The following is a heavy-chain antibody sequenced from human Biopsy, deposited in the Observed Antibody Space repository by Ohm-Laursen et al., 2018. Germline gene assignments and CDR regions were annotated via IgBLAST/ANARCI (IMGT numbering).Heavy chain of an antibody. D-gene: IGHD3-3*01. V-gene: IGHV4-59*01. CDR3: ARLYRLDDYWNDDPPDAFDV. Sequence: SETLSLTCPVSGGSISSDYWSWIRQSPGKGLEWIGYISNRGNTNYNPSLRGRVTISVDTSKNQFSLKLSSVTAADTAVFFCARLYRLDDYWNDDPPDAFDVWGQGTRVTVSS. J-gene: IGHJ3*01. CDR1: GGSISSDY. CDR2: ISNRGNT.